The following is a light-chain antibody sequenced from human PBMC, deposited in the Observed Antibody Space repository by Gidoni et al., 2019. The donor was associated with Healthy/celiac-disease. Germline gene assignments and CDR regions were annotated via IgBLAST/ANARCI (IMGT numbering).Light chain of an antibody. V-gene: IGKV3-11*01. Sequence: EIVLTQSPATLSLSPGARATLYCRASQSVSSYLAWYQQTPGQAPRLLIYDASNRATGIPSRFSGSGSGTDFTLTISSLEPEDFAVYYCQQRSTFFTFGPGTKVDIK. CDR1: QSVSSY. CDR3: QQRSTFFT. J-gene: IGKJ3*01. CDR2: DAS.